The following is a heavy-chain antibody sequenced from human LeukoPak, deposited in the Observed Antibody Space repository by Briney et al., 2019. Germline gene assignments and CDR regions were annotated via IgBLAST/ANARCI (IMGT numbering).Heavy chain of an antibody. J-gene: IGHJ4*02. V-gene: IGHV4-4*02. CDR3: SRESGPFSPFGH. D-gene: IGHD1-26*01. CDR2: ISLSGYT. CDR1: GGSITSTNY. Sequence: PSETLSLTCGVSGGSITSTNYWSWVRQPPGQGLEWIGEISLSGYTGFNPSLRSRVTMSLDESKNRLSLNLASVTAADTAVYCSRESGPFSPFGHWGQGILVTVTS.